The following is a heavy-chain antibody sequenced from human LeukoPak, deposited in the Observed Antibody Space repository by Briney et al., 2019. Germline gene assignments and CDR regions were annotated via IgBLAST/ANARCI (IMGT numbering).Heavy chain of an antibody. V-gene: IGHV3-23*01. Sequence: GGSLRLSCAASGFSFSSFGTSWVRQAPGKGPEWVTSISGSAGSTYNADSVKGRFTVSRDSSKNTLYLQMNSLRAEDTAVYYCAKLSGSFPYDTFDIWGQGIMVTVSS. CDR3: AKLSGSFPYDTFDI. J-gene: IGHJ3*02. CDR2: ISGSAGST. D-gene: IGHD1-26*01. CDR1: GFSFSSFG.